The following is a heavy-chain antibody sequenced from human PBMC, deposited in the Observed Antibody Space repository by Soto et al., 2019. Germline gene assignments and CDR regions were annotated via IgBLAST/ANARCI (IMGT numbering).Heavy chain of an antibody. D-gene: IGHD3-10*01. CDR1: RFTFSSYA. CDR2: ITSDGVST. V-gene: IGHV3-23*01. Sequence: PGGSLRLSCAASRFTFSSYAMTWVRQAPGKGLEWVSTITSDGVSTYYADSVKGRFTISRDNSKNTLYLQINSLRAEDTAVYYCSKSGDGYWGQGTLVTVSS. J-gene: IGHJ4*02. CDR3: SKSGDGY.